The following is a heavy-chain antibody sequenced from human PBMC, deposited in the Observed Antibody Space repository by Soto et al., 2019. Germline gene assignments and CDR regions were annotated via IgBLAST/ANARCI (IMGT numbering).Heavy chain of an antibody. J-gene: IGHJ3*02. V-gene: IGHV3-30*18. CDR3: AKGWPGYSSSWFAFDI. D-gene: IGHD6-13*01. CDR1: GFTFSDYG. CDR2: ISYEGSNK. Sequence: GGSLRLSCAASGFTFSDYGMHWVRQAPGKGLEWVAVISYEGSNKYYADSVKGRFTISRDNSKNTVYLHMNSLRAEDTAVYYCAKGWPGYSSSWFAFDIWGQGTMVTVSS.